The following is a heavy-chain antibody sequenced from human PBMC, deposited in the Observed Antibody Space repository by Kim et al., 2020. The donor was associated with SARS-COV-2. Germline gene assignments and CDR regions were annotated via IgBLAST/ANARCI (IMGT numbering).Heavy chain of an antibody. D-gene: IGHD6-19*01. Sequence: SPTLKSLVTISVDTYKSQFSLKLSSVTAADTAVYYCARVLYSSDRGWFDPWGQGTLVTVSS. CDR3: ARVLYSSDRGWFDP. V-gene: IGHV4-59*01. J-gene: IGHJ5*02.